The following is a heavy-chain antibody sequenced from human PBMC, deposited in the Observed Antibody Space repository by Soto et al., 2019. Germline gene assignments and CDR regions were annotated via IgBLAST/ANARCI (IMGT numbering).Heavy chain of an antibody. D-gene: IGHD3-22*01. Sequence: ASVKVSCKASGYAFTSFGISWVRQAPGQGLEWMGWISAYNGNTNYAQKLQGRVTMTTDTSTSTAYMELRSLRSDDTAVYYCARAGPVIVVVIHDYWGQGTLVTVSS. CDR2: ISAYNGNT. CDR1: GYAFTSFG. J-gene: IGHJ4*02. V-gene: IGHV1-18*01. CDR3: ARAGPVIVVVIHDY.